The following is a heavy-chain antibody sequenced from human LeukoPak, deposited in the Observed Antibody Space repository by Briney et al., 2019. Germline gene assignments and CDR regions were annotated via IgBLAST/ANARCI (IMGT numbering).Heavy chain of an antibody. CDR1: GFTLSSYS. Sequence: GGSLRLSCAASGFTLSSYSMNWVRQAPGKGLEWVSSISSSSYIYYADSVKGRFTISRDNAKNSLYLQMNSLRAEDTAVYYCARQYYYDSSGYYYPHVEVDYWGQGTLVTVSS. J-gene: IGHJ4*02. V-gene: IGHV3-21*01. CDR3: ARQYYYDSSGYYYPHVEVDY. CDR2: ISSSSYI. D-gene: IGHD3-22*01.